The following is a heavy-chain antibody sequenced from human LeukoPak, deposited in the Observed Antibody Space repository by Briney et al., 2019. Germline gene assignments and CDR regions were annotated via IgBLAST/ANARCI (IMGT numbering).Heavy chain of an antibody. D-gene: IGHD6-19*01. CDR3: AKVSAYSTGWYTS. CDR1: GFTFDTYG. CDR2: ISGSGGTT. Sequence: GGSLRLSCAASGFTFDTYGMSWVRQAPGKGLEWVSAISGSGGTTYYADSVKGRFTVSRDNSRNTLFLDMNSLRAEDTAVYYCAKVSAYSTGWYTSWSQGTLVTVSS. J-gene: IGHJ5*02. V-gene: IGHV3-23*01.